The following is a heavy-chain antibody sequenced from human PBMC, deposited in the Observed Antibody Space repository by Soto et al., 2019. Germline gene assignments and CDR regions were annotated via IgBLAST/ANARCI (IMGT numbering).Heavy chain of an antibody. J-gene: IGHJ4*02. CDR1: GGSISSYY. CDR2: IYTSGST. Sequence: SETLSLTCTVSGGSISSYYWSWIRQPAGKGLEWIGRIYTSGSTNYNPSLKSRVTISVDTSKNQFSLKLSSVTAADTAVYYCANSAKRWLQPNDYRGQGTLVTVSS. V-gene: IGHV4-4*07. CDR3: ANSAKRWLQPNDY. D-gene: IGHD5-12*01.